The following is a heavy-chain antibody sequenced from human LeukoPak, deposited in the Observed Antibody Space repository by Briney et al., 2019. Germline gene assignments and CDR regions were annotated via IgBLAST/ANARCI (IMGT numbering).Heavy chain of an antibody. CDR2: IYYSGST. CDR3: ARDRPYYDFWSGQSESDCYFDY. V-gene: IGHV4-59*12. D-gene: IGHD3-3*01. CDR1: GGSISSYY. J-gene: IGHJ4*02. Sequence: SETLSLTCTVSGGSISSYYWSWIRQPPGKGLEWIGYIYYSGSTNYNPSLKSRVTISVDTSKNQFSLKLSSVTAADTAVYYCARDRPYYDFWSGQSESDCYFDYWGQGTLVTVSS.